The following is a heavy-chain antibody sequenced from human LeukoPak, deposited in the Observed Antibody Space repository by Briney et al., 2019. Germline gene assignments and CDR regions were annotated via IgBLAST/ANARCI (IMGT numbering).Heavy chain of an antibody. CDR1: GGSINSGSYY. CDR3: ARGAAVAIDY. Sequence: SETLSLTCTVSGGSINSGSYYWSWIRQPVGKGLEFIGRIPTSGNTNYNPSLKSRVTISLDTSKNQFSLKLSSVTAADTAVYYCARGAAVAIDYWGQGTLVTVSS. CDR2: IPTSGNT. D-gene: IGHD6-19*01. V-gene: IGHV4-61*02. J-gene: IGHJ4*02.